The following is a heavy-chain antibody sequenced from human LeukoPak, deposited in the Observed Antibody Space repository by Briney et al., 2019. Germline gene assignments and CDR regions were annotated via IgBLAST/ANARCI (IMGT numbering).Heavy chain of an antibody. CDR3: TTEPHTVTTRWFDP. D-gene: IGHD4-17*01. Sequence: GGSLRLSCAASGFTSSNAWMSWVRQAPGKGLEWVGRIKSKTDGGTTDYAAPVKGRFTISRDDSKNTLYLQMNSLKTEDTAVYYCTTEPHTVTTRWFDPWGQGTLVTVSS. J-gene: IGHJ5*02. CDR1: GFTSSNAW. CDR2: IKSKTDGGTT. V-gene: IGHV3-15*01.